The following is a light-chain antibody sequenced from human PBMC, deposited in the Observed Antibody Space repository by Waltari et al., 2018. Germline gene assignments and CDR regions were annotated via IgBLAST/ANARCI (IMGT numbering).Light chain of an antibody. CDR1: QSVSTI. V-gene: IGKV3-15*01. CDR2: GAS. CDR3: QQYYVWPPIT. Sequence: VLLTQSLPSLSVSPGVTVILPCRASQSVSTILVWYQQKAGQAPRTLIYGASTRASGVPSRFSGSGSETDFTLIISSLQSEDAAVYFCQQYYVWPPITFGGGTKLEI. J-gene: IGKJ4*01.